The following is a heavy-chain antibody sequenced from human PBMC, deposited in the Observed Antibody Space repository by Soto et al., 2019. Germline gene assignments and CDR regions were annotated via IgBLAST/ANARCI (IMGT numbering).Heavy chain of an antibody. CDR3: AKGLIPVVTAPDAFDI. CDR1: GFTFSSYA. D-gene: IGHD2-21*02. V-gene: IGHV3-23*01. CDR2: ISGSGGST. Sequence: GGSLRLSCAASGFTFSSYAMSWVRQAPGKGLEWVSAISGSGGSTYYADSVKGRFTISRDNSKNTLYLQMNSLRAEDTAVYYCAKGLIPVVTAPDAFDIWGQGTMVTVSS. J-gene: IGHJ3*02.